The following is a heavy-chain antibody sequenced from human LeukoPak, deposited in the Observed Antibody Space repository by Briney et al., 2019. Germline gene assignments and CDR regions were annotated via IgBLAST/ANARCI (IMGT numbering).Heavy chain of an antibody. Sequence: GASVKVSCKASGYTFTSYDINWVRQATGQGLEWMGWISAYNGNTNYAQKLQGRVTMTTDTSTSTAYMELRSLRSDDTAVYYCARVFWPASGMDVWGKGTTVTVSS. D-gene: IGHD3-3*01. J-gene: IGHJ6*03. CDR2: ISAYNGNT. CDR1: GYTFTSYD. CDR3: ARVFWPASGMDV. V-gene: IGHV1-18*01.